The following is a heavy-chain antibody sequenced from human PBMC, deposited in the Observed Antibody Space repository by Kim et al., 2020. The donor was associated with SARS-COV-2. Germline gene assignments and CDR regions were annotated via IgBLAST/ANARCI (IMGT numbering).Heavy chain of an antibody. CDR3: ARLLDWLPFDY. V-gene: IGHV4-34*01. D-gene: IGHD3-9*01. CDR1: GGSFSGYY. J-gene: IGHJ4*02. CDR2: INHSGST. Sequence: SETLSLTCAVYGGSFSGYYWSWIRQPPGKGLEWIGEINHSGSTNYNPSLKSRVTISVDTSKNQFSLKLSSVTAADTAVYYCARLLDWLPFDYWGQGTLVT.